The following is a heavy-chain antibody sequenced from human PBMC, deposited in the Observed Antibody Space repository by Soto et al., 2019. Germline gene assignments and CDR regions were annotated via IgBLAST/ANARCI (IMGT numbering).Heavy chain of an antibody. Sequence: LRLSCEASGFNFKKFAMGWVRQAPGEGLEWVSGISCCGGSTFYADSVKGRFSLARDDSKNTLSLQLNSLRVEDTAHYYCAKADGEQWLIPHLDNWGQGTLVTVSS. J-gene: IGHJ4*02. CDR2: ISCCGGST. V-gene: IGHV3-23*01. CDR3: AKADGEQWLIPHLDN. D-gene: IGHD6-19*01. CDR1: GFNFKKFA.